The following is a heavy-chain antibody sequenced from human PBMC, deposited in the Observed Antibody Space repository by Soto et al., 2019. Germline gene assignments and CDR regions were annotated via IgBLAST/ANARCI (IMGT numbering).Heavy chain of an antibody. V-gene: IGHV3-30*03. CDR1: GFSFSNYA. CDR3: TIGGRSSSGWSDY. CDR2: ISYEGSAQ. D-gene: IGHD6-19*01. Sequence: QVQLVESGGGVVQPGGSLRLSCAASGFSFSNYAMNWVRQAPDKGLEWVTLISYEGSAQYYADSVKGRFTISRDTSTNTLDLQLHRLRVAATALFYFTIGGRSSSGWSDYWCQGTLVSFPS. J-gene: IGHJ4*02.